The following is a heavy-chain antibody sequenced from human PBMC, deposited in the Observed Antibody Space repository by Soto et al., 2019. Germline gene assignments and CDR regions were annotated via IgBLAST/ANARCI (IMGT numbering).Heavy chain of an antibody. CDR3: ARDRRGYCSSTSCSKYYYYGMDV. J-gene: IGHJ6*02. CDR1: GFTFSSYA. V-gene: IGHV3-30-3*01. CDR2: ISYDGSNK. Sequence: QVQLVESGGGVVQPGRSLRLSCAASGFTFSSYAMHWVRQAPGKGLEWVAVISYDGSNKYYADSVKGRFTISRDNSKKTLYLQMNRLRAEDTAVYYCARDRRGYCSSTSCSKYYYYGMDVWGQGTTVTVSS. D-gene: IGHD2-2*01.